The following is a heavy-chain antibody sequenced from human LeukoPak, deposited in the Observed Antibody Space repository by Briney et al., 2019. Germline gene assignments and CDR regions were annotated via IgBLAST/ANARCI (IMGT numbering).Heavy chain of an antibody. J-gene: IGHJ4*02. CDR2: IIPILGIA. CDR1: GGTFSSYA. V-gene: IGHV1-69*04. Sequence: SVKVSCKASGGTFSSYAISWVRQAPGQGLEWMGRIIPILGIANYAQKFQGRVTITADKSTSTAYMELSSLRSEDTAVYYCAREGDYYDSSGYYFPAPYYFDYWGQGTPVTVSS. CDR3: AREGDYYDSSGYYFPAPYYFDY. D-gene: IGHD3-22*01.